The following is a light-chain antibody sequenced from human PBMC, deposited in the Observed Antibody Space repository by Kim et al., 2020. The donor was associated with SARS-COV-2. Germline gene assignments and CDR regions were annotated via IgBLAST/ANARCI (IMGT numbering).Light chain of an antibody. CDR3: QQSYSLWT. CDR1: QSISSY. V-gene: IGKV1-39*01. Sequence: DIQMTQSPSSLSASVGDRVTITCRASQSISSYLNWYQQKPGIAPKLLIYAESSLQSGVPSRFSGSGSGTDFTLTISSLQPEDFATYYCQQSYSLWTFGQGTKVDIK. CDR2: AES. J-gene: IGKJ1*01.